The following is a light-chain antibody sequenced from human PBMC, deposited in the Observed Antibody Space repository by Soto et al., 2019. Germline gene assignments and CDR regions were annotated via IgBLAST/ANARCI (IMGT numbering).Light chain of an antibody. J-gene: IGLJ2*01. CDR3: QSFDSSLTAPI. CDR2: NNT. CDR1: NSNIGADSE. V-gene: IGLV1-40*01. Sequence: QSVLTQPPSASGTPGQRVTISCSGSNSNIGADSEVHWYQQFPGTAPKLLISNNTSRPSGVPGRFSGSRSGTSASLAITGLQSEDEADYYCQSFDSSLTAPILGVGTKVTVL.